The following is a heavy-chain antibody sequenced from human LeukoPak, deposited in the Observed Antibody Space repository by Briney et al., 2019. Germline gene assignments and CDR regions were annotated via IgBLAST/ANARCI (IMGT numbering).Heavy chain of an antibody. D-gene: IGHD3-10*01. CDR1: GGSISSHF. Sequence: SETLSLTCTVSGGSISSHFWSWIRQPPGKGLEWIGYIYYSGSSNYNPSLKSRVTISVDTSKNQFSLKLSSVTAADTAVYYCARHLWFGELSHYYGMDVWGQGTTVTVSS. J-gene: IGHJ6*02. CDR3: ARHLWFGELSHYYGMDV. CDR2: IYYSGSS. V-gene: IGHV4-59*08.